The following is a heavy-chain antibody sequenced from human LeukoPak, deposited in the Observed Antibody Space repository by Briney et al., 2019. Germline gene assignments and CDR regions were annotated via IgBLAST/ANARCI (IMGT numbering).Heavy chain of an antibody. D-gene: IGHD2/OR15-2a*01. CDR3: ASFSD. CDR1: GFTFSSYS. V-gene: IGHV3-48*04. Sequence: GGSLRLSCAASGFTFSSYSMNWVRQAPGKGLEWVSYISSSSSTIYYADSVKGRFTISRDNAKNSLYLQTNSLRAEDTAVYYCASFSDWGQGTLVTVSS. J-gene: IGHJ4*02. CDR2: ISSSSSTI.